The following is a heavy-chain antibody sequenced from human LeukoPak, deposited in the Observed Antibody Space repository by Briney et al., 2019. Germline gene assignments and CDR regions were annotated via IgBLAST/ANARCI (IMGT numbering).Heavy chain of an antibody. CDR3: ARGAYCSGTSCFFEFDY. D-gene: IGHD2-2*01. V-gene: IGHV3-7*01. CDR2: IKQDGSEK. Sequence: GGSLRLSCAASGFTFSSYWMSWVRQAPGKGLEWVANIKQDGSEKYYVDSVKGRFTISRDNAKNSLYLQMNSLRAEDTAVYYCARGAYCSGTSCFFEFDYWGQGTLVTVSS. CDR1: GFTFSSYW. J-gene: IGHJ4*02.